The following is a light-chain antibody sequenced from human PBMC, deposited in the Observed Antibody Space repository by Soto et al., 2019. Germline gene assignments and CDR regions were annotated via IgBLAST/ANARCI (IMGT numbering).Light chain of an antibody. CDR2: AAS. V-gene: IGKV1-39*01. Sequence: EMQMTQYPSSLSAAVGDRVTITCRASQSVGNFLNWYQQKPGLPPKYLISAASNLQSGVPSRFSGSGSGTAFTLTSINLQPEDFATYYCQQSFPTWTFGQGTKV. J-gene: IGKJ1*01. CDR3: QQSFPTWT. CDR1: QSVGNF.